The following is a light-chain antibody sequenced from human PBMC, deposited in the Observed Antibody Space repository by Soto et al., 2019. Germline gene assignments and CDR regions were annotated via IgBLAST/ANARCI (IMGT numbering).Light chain of an antibody. V-gene: IGKV1-5*03. CDR1: QTISSW. CDR3: LQISCYHLVT. J-gene: IGKJ4*01. Sequence: SPPPLIKYKRYGVTVACRVSQTISSWLAWYPKKPGKAAKLLIYKASTLKSGVPSRFSGSGSGTEFSFKIGGVQPESFAVYECLQISCYHLVTWGGGTKVDIK. CDR2: KAS.